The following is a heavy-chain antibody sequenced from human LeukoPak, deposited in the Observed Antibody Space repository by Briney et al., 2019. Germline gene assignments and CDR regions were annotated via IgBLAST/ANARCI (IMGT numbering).Heavy chain of an antibody. CDR1: GGTFSSYA. CDR3: ARDPRRPYYYDSSGSYEAYDAFDI. Sequence: SVKVSCKASGGTFSSYAISWVRQAPGQGLEWMGGIIPIFGTANYAQKFQGRVTITADKSTSTAYMELSSLRSEDTAVYYCARDPRRPYYYDSSGSYEAYDAFDIWGQGTMVTVSS. J-gene: IGHJ3*02. CDR2: IIPIFGTA. D-gene: IGHD3-22*01. V-gene: IGHV1-69*06.